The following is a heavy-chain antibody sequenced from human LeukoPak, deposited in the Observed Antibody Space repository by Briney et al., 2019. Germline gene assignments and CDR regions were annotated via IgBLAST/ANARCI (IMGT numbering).Heavy chain of an antibody. CDR2: INHSGST. D-gene: IGHD2-2*01. CDR1: GGSFSGYY. Sequence: SETLSLTCAVYGGSFSGYYWSWIRQPPGKGLEWIGEINHSGSTNYNPSLKSRVTISVDTSKNQFSLKLSSVTAADTAVYYCARAGDLNQLLFSYYYMDVWGKGTTVTVSS. J-gene: IGHJ6*03. V-gene: IGHV4-34*01. CDR3: ARAGDLNQLLFSYYYMDV.